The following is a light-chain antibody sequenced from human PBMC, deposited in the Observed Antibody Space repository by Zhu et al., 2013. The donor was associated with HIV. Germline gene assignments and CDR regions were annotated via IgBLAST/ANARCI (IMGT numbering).Light chain of an antibody. CDR1: QSISNS. V-gene: IGKV3-11*01. Sequence: EIVMTQSPATLYVSPGETATLSCRASQSISNSLGWYQQRPGQVPRLLMYDASTRATGIPARFSGAGSGTDFTLTISSLEPEDVAVYFCQHRSEGPPYTFGPGTKLEIK. CDR3: QHRSEGPPYT. CDR2: DAS. J-gene: IGKJ2*01.